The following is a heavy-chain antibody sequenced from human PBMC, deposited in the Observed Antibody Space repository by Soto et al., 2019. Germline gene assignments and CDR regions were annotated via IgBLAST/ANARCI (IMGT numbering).Heavy chain of an antibody. D-gene: IGHD3-22*01. Sequence: ASVKVSCKASGYTFTSYAIQWVRQAPGQGLEWMGWINAGNGNTKYSQKFQGRVTMTEDTSTDTAYMELSSLRSEDTAVYYCATDPYYGSSGYSSNSDYWGQGTLVTVSS. CDR1: GYTFTSYA. CDR3: ATDPYYGSSGYSSNSDY. V-gene: IGHV1-3*01. J-gene: IGHJ4*02. CDR2: INAGNGNT.